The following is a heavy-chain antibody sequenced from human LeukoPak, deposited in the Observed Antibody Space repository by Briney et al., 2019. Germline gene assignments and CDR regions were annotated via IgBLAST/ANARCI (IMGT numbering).Heavy chain of an antibody. CDR2: IYYSGST. CDR3: ARLMPRYSYGYGSPGYFDY. D-gene: IGHD5-18*01. J-gene: IGHJ4*02. V-gene: IGHV4-39*07. CDR1: GGSISSSSYY. Sequence: PSETLSLTCTVSGGSISSSSYYWGWIRQPPGKGLEWIGSIYYSGSTYYNPSLKSRVTISVDTSKNQFSLKLSSVTAADTAVYYCARLMPRYSYGYGSPGYFDYWGQGTLVTVSS.